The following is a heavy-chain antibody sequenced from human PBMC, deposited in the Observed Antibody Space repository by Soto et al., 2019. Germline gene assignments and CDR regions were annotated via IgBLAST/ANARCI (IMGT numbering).Heavy chain of an antibody. CDR2: INHSGST. D-gene: IGHD3-10*01. J-gene: IGHJ6*03. Sequence: SETLSLTCPVYGGSFSGYYGSWIRQPPGKGLEWIGEINHSGSTNYNPSLKSRVTISVDTSKNQFSLKLSSVTAADTAVYYCARKRGTMVRGVAYYYYMDVWGKGTTVTVSS. V-gene: IGHV4-34*01. CDR3: ARKRGTMVRGVAYYYYMDV. CDR1: GGSFSGYY.